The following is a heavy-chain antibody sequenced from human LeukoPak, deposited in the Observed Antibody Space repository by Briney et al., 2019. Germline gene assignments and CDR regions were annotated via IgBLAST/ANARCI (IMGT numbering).Heavy chain of an antibody. V-gene: IGHV1-24*01. CDR1: GYTLTELS. CDR2: FDPEDGET. D-gene: IGHD3-10*01. CDR3: ATGDPITMVRGVISPMFDY. J-gene: IGHJ4*02. Sequence: ASVEVSCKVSGYTLTELSMHWVRQAPGKGLEWMGGFDPEDGETIYAQKFQGRVTMTEDTSTDTAYMELSSLRSEDTAVYYCATGDPITMVRGVISPMFDYRGQGTLVTVSS.